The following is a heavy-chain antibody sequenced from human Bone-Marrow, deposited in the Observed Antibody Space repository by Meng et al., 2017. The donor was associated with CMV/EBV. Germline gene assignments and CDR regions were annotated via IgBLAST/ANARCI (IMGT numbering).Heavy chain of an antibody. V-gene: IGHV5-51*01. D-gene: IGHD3-3*01. CDR1: GSTFTSYW. J-gene: IGHJ3*01. Sequence: GASLKISCKGSGSTFTSYWIGWVRQMPGKGLEWMGIIYPGDSETRYRPYFQGQVTISVDKFIRTAYLHWSSLKTSDTAMYFCARLPNLLRLLKGPSQDVWGQGTMVTVSS. CDR3: ARLPNLLRLLKGPSQDV. CDR2: IYPGDSET.